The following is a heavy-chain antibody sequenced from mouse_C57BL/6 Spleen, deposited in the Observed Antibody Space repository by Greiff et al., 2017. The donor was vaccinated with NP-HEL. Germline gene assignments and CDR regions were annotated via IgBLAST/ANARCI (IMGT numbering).Heavy chain of an antibody. CDR2: IHPNSGST. D-gene: IGHD1-1*01. J-gene: IGHJ4*01. CDR3: ARNGPYYYGRSYEGGYAMDY. CDR1: GYTFTSYW. Sequence: QVQLQQPGAELVKPGASVKLSCKASGYTFTSYWMHWVKQRPGQGLEWIGMIHPNSGSTNYNEKFKSKATLTVDKSSSTAYMQLSSLTSEDSAVYYCARNGPYYYGRSYEGGYAMDYWGQGTSVTVSS. V-gene: IGHV1-64*01.